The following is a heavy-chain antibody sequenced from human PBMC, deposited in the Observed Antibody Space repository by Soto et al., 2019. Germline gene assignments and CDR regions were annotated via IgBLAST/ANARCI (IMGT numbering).Heavy chain of an antibody. J-gene: IGHJ6*02. V-gene: IGHV3-30-3*01. CDR3: ARGGYSYGPTYYYYGMDV. CDR1: GFTFSSYA. Sequence: PGGSLRLSCAASGFTFSSYAMHWVRQAPGKGLEWVAVISYDGSNKYYADSVKGRFTISRDNSKNTLYLQMNSLRAEDTAVYYCARGGYSYGPTYYYYGMDVWGQGTTVTVSS. CDR2: ISYDGSNK. D-gene: IGHD5-18*01.